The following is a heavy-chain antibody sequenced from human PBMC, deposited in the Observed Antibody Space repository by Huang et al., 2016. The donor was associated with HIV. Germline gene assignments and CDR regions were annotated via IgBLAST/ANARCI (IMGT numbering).Heavy chain of an antibody. CDR2: ISYNGYHK. D-gene: IGHD6-19*01. CDR1: GFSFSAYG. J-gene: IGHJ5*02. CDR3: VKDRVMGGTSGPFDL. Sequence: QLKLVESGGGVVQGGGSLTLSCVASGFSFSAYGMHWVRQTPGNGMEWWATISYNGYHKYYKDSLGGRFSISRDNSKKTLNLQMDSLRRDDTAVYFCVKDRVMGGTSGPFDLWGQGSSVTIAP. V-gene: IGHV3-30*18.